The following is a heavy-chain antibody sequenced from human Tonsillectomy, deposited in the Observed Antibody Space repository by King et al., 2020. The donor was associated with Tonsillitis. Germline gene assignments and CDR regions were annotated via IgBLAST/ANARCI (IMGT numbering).Heavy chain of an antibody. V-gene: IGHV4-39*07. D-gene: IGHD3-22*01. CDR3: ARDDSSGYDYYYYGLGV. CDR2: IYHSGRT. J-gene: IGHJ6*02. Sequence: LQLQESGPGLVKPSETLSLICTVSGGSISSSSYHWGWIRQPPGKGLEWIGSIYHSGRTYYNPSLKNRVTISVDTSKNQFSLKLGSVNAADTAVYYCARDDSSGYDYYYYGLGVWGQGTTVTVSS. CDR1: GGSISSSSYH.